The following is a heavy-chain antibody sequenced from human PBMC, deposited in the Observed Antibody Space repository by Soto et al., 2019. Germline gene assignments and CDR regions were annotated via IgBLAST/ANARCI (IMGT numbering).Heavy chain of an antibody. V-gene: IGHV4-39*01. Sequence: QVQLQESGPGLVKPSETLSLTCTVSGGSITRSNCYWGWIRQPPGKGLEWIGSIFDTGITYYNPSLKSRVTIVLDTSKNQFSLRLSSVTAADTAVYYCARRPMGNAFYPWGQGTLVTVSS. D-gene: IGHD1-26*01. CDR3: ARRPMGNAFYP. CDR2: IFDTGIT. CDR1: GGSITRSNCY. J-gene: IGHJ5*02.